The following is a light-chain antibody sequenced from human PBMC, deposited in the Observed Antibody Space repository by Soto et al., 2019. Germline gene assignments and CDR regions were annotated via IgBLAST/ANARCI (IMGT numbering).Light chain of an antibody. V-gene: IGKV1-5*03. CDR2: KAS. CDR3: QQYNTYSWT. Sequence: DIQMTQFPSTLSASVGDRVTIICRASQSISNRLAWFQQKSGEAPNLLIHKASSLESGVPSRFSGSGSGTEFTLTISSLQPDDFATYYCQQYNTYSWTFGQGTKVEIK. CDR1: QSISNR. J-gene: IGKJ1*01.